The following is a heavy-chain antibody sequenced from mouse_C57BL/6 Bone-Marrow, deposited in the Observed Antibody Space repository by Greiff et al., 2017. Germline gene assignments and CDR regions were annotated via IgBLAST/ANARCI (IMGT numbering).Heavy chain of an antibody. Sequence: EVQLMQSGAELVRPGSSVKISCTTSGYTFTDYGINWVQQRPGQGLEWIGYIYIGNGYIEYDEKFKGKVTLSSDTSSSTAYMQISSLTSEDSAIYFCASCLPWVAYWGQGTLVTVSA. CDR1: GYTFTDYG. J-gene: IGHJ3*01. CDR2: IYIGNGYI. CDR3: ASCLPWVAY. V-gene: IGHV1-58*01.